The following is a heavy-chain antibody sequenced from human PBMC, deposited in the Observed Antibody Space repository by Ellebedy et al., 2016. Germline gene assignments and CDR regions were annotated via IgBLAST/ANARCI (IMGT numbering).Heavy chain of an antibody. V-gene: IGHV4-34*01. CDR3: ARDYGSYSGY. D-gene: IGHD1-26*01. Sequence: GSLRLSXAVYGGSFSGYYWSWIRQPPGKGLEWIGEINHNGSTNYNPSLKSRVTISVDTSKNQFSLKLSSVTAADTAVYYCARDYGSYSGYWGQGTLVTVSS. J-gene: IGHJ4*02. CDR1: GGSFSGYY. CDR2: INHNGST.